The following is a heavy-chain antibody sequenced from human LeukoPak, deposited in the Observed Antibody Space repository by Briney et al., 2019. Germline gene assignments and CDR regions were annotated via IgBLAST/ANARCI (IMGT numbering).Heavy chain of an antibody. D-gene: IGHD2-2*01. V-gene: IGHV3-74*01. CDR2: VNNDGSAT. J-gene: IGHJ3*02. CDR1: GFTFSSYW. CDR3: ARGGPYHAFDI. Sequence: PGGSLRLSCAASGFTFSSYWIYWVRQVPGKGLVYVSRVNNDGSATTYADSVQGRFTISRDNAKNTVYLQTDSLRVEDTAIYYCARGGPYHAFDIWGQGTMVTVSS.